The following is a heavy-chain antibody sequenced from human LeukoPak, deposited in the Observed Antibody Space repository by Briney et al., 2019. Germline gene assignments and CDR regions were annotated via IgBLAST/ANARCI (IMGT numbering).Heavy chain of an antibody. D-gene: IGHD2-15*01. Sequence: PGGSLRLSCAASGFTFSSYAMHRVRQAPGKGLEWVAVISYDGSNKYYADSVKGRFTISRDNSKNTLYLQMNSLRAEDTAVYYCASGSRGDYWGQGTLVTVSS. CDR2: ISYDGSNK. J-gene: IGHJ4*02. CDR3: ASGSRGDY. V-gene: IGHV3-30-3*01. CDR1: GFTFSSYA.